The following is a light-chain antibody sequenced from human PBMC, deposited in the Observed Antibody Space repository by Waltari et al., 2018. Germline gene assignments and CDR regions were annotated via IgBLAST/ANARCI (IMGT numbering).Light chain of an antibody. J-gene: IGKJ2*03. Sequence: EKVLTQSPPTLSVSPGEDVSLSCRASQSVANNLAWYQVRPGQAPRLVIYDASTRASGIPARFSGSGSGTEFTLTISGLQSEDCALYYCQQYNDWYSFGQGTKLEI. CDR2: DAS. CDR3: QQYNDWYS. CDR1: QSVANN. V-gene: IGKV3-15*01.